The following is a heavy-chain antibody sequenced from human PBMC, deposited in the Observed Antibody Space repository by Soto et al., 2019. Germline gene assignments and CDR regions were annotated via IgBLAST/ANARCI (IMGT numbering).Heavy chain of an antibody. CDR1: GFTFSPYW. D-gene: IGHD6-19*01. J-gene: IGHJ5*02. Sequence: EVQLVESGGGLVQPGGSLRLSCEASGFTFSPYWMSWVRQAPGKGLEWVAIIKDDGGDELYLEAVRGRFTISRDNAKKSLYLAMDSLRVEDTAVYYCAGGSGWISDTWGQGTLVTVSS. CDR3: AGGSGWISDT. CDR2: IKDDGGDE. V-gene: IGHV3-7*05.